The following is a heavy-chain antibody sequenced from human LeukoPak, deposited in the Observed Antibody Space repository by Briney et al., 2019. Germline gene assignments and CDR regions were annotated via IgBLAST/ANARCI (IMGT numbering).Heavy chain of an antibody. D-gene: IGHD3-10*01. J-gene: IGHJ4*02. CDR2: IYYSGST. V-gene: IGHV4-39*07. CDR1: GGSISNTSYY. CDR3: ARDLDYYGSGTYYTGQYYFDY. Sequence: PSETLSLTCTVSGGSISNTSYYWGWIRQPPGKGLEWIGSIYYSGSTYYNPSLKSRVTISVDTSKNQFSLKLSSVTAADTAVYYCARDLDYYGSGTYYTGQYYFDYWGQGTLVTVSS.